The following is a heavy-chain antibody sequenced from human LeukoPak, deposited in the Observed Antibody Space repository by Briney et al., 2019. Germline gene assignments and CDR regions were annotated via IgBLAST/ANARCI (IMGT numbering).Heavy chain of an antibody. CDR1: GFTFTSSA. V-gene: IGHV1-58*02. CDR3: AAVYCSGGSCPFDY. Sequence: EASVEVSCKASGFTFTSSAMQWVRQARGQRLEWIGWIVVGSGNTNYAQKFQERVTITRDMSTSTAYMELSSLRSEDTAVYYCAAVYCSGGSCPFDYWGQGTLVTVSS. J-gene: IGHJ4*02. D-gene: IGHD2-15*01. CDR2: IVVGSGNT.